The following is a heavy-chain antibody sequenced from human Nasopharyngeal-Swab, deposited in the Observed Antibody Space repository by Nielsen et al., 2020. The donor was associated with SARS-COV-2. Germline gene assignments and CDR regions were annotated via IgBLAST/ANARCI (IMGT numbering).Heavy chain of an antibody. D-gene: IGHD2-15*01. CDR3: ARGLAAATYYWFDP. V-gene: IGHV4-39*07. CDR2: IYYSGST. J-gene: IGHJ5*02. CDR1: GGSISSSSYY. Sequence: SETLSLTCTVSGGSISSSSYYWGWIRQPPGKGLEWIGSIYYSGSTYYNPSLKSRVTISVDTSKNQFSLKLSSVTAEDTAVYYCARGLAAATYYWFDPWGQGTLVTVSS.